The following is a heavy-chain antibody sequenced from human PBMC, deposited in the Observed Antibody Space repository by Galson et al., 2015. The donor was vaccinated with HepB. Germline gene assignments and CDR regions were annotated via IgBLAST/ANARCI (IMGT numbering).Heavy chain of an antibody. CDR3: ARVRVWLLFDY. D-gene: IGHD2-21*02. CDR2: VYTTGTT. CDR1: GGSISSGNHY. Sequence: TLSLTCSVSGGSISSGNHYWSWIRQPAGKGLEWIGRVYTTGTTDYNPSLKSRVTISVDTSKNQFSLKLTSVTAADTAVYYCARVRVWLLFDYWGQGTLVTVSS. J-gene: IGHJ4*02. V-gene: IGHV4-61*02.